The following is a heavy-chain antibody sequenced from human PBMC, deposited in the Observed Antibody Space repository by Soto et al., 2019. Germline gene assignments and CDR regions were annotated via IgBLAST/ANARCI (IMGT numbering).Heavy chain of an antibody. CDR2: IYYSGST. CDR1: GGSISSYY. D-gene: IGHD2-15*01. CDR3: AREGYCSGGSCYPDY. Sequence: ETLSLTCTVSGGSISSYYWSWIRQPPGEGLEWIGYIYYSGSTNYNPSLKSRVTISVDTSKNQFSLKLSSVTAADTAVYYCAREGYCSGGSCYPDYWGQGTLVTVSS. J-gene: IGHJ4*02. V-gene: IGHV4-59*01.